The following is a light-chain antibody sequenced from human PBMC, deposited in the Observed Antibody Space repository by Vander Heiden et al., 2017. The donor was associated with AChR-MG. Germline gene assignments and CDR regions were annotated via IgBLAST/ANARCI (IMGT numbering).Light chain of an antibody. CDR2: GAS. Sequence: DILMTQSPATLSVSPGERASLSCRASQTVSSNLAWYQQKPGQAPRLVIYGASTRATDIPARFSGSGSGTEFTLTISSLQSEDFAVYYCQQYNNWPLTFGGGTEVEIK. V-gene: IGKV3-15*01. CDR3: QQYNNWPLT. CDR1: QTVSSN. J-gene: IGKJ4*01.